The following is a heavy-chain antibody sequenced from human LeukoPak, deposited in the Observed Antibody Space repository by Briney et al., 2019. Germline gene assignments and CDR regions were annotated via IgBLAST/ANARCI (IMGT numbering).Heavy chain of an antibody. D-gene: IGHD2-2*02. J-gene: IGHJ5*02. CDR3: ARAATRYCSSTSCYTAYNWFDP. V-gene: IGHV4-38-2*02. CDR1: GYSISSGYY. Sequence: SETLSLTCTVSGYSISSGYYWGWIRQPPGKGLEWIGSIYHSGSTYYNPSLKSRVTISVDTSKNQFSLKLSSVTAADTAVYYCARAATRYCSSTSCYTAYNWFDPWGQGTLVTVSS. CDR2: IYHSGST.